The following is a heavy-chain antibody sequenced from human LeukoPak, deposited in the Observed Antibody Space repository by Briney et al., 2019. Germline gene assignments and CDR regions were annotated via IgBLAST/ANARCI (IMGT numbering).Heavy chain of an antibody. V-gene: IGHV3-21*01. J-gene: IGHJ4*02. CDR1: GFTFSSYS. CDR2: ISSSSSYI. D-gene: IGHD3-9*01. CDR3: ARGILGPILRYFDWLSSKGDFDY. Sequence: GGSLRLSCAASGFTFSSYSMNWVRQAPGKGLEWVSSISSSSSYIYYADSVKGRFTISRGNARNSLYLQMNSLRAEDTAVYYCARGILGPILRYFDWLSSKGDFDYWGQGTLVTVSS.